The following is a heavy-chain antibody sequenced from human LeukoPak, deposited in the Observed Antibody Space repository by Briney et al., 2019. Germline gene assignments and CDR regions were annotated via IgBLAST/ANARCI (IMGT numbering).Heavy chain of an antibody. CDR3: AKDAHPTVTTRFDYFDY. D-gene: IGHD4-11*01. CDR2: IYSGGST. V-gene: IGHV3-53*01. J-gene: IGHJ4*02. Sequence: GSLRLSCAASGFTLSSNYMSWVRQAPGKGLGWGSVIYSGGSTYYADSVKGRFTISRDNSKNTLYLQMNSLRAEDTAEYYCAKDAHPTVTTRFDYFDYWGQGTLVTVS. CDR1: GFTLSSNY.